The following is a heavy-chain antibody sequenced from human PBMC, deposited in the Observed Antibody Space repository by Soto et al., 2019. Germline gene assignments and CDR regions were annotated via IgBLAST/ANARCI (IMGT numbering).Heavy chain of an antibody. J-gene: IGHJ4*02. D-gene: IGHD3-3*01. CDR1: GFTFSNAW. Sequence: EVQLVESGGGLVKPGGSLRLSCAASGFTFSNAWMSWVRQAPGKGLEWVGRIKSKTDGGTTDYAAPVKGRFTISRDNSKNTLYLQMNSLRAEDTAVYYCAKQRGDFWSGYYTGLHYWGQGTLVTVSS. CDR2: IKSKTDGGTT. V-gene: IGHV3-15*01. CDR3: AKQRGDFWSGYYTGLHY.